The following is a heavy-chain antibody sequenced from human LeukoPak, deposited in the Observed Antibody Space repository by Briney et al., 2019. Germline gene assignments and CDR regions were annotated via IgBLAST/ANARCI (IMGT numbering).Heavy chain of an antibody. CDR1: GGSISSSNW. Sequence: PSETLSLTCAVSGGSISSSNWWSWVRQPPGKGLEWIGEIYHSGSTNNNPSLKSRVTISVDKSKNQFSLKLSSVTAADTAVYYCANKPSWIQQNTGDAFDIWGQGTMVTVSS. CDR3: ANKPSWIQQNTGDAFDI. CDR2: IYHSGST. J-gene: IGHJ3*02. V-gene: IGHV4-4*02. D-gene: IGHD5-18*01.